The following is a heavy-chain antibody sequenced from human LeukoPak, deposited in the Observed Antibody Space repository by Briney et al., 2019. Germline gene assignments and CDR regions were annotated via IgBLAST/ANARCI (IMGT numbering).Heavy chain of an antibody. CDR3: ASYSYYYDSSGYFDY. CDR1: GVSISSYY. CDR2: IYYSGST. V-gene: IGHV4-59*01. D-gene: IGHD3-22*01. J-gene: IGHJ4*02. Sequence: RASETLSLTCTVSGVSISSYYWSWIRQPPGKGLEWIGYIYYSGSTNYNPSLKSRVTISVDTSKNQFSLKLSSVTAADTAVYYCASYSYYYDSSGYFDYWGQGTLVTFSS.